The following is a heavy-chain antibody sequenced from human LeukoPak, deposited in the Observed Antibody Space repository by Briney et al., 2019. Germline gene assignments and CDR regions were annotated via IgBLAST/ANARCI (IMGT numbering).Heavy chain of an antibody. J-gene: IGHJ6*02. CDR3: ARGGRYCSSTSCYYYYYYGMDV. CDR1: GFTFSSYS. CDR2: ISSSSSYI. V-gene: IGHV3-21*01. Sequence: GGSLRLSCAASGFTFSSYSMNWVRQAPGKGLEWDSSISSSSSYIYYADSVKGRFTISRDNAKNSLYLQMNSLRAEDTAVYYCARGGRYCSSTSCYYYYYYGMDVWGQGTTVTVSS. D-gene: IGHD2-2*01.